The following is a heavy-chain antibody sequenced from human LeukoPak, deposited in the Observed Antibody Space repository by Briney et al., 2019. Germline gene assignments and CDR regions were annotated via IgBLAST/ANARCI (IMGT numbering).Heavy chain of an antibody. J-gene: IGHJ4*02. CDR1: GFPFSDYY. CDR3: ARDQYDTWSRRGNFDS. CDR2: IKLDGSEK. D-gene: IGHD3-3*01. Sequence: GGSLRLSCAAFGFPFSDYYMSWIRQPPGKGLEWVANIKLDGSEKNYVDSVKGRFTISRDNTKNSLYLQMNSLRAEDTAVFYCARDQYDTWSRRGNFDSWGQGTLVIVSS. V-gene: IGHV3-7*03.